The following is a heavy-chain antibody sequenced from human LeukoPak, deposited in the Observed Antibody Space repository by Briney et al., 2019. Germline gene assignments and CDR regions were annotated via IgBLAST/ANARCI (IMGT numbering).Heavy chain of an antibody. CDR2: ISAYNGNT. Sequence: ASVKVSCKASGYTFPSYFMHWVRQAPGQGLEWMGWISAYNGNTNYAQKLQGRVTMTTDTSTSTAYMELRSLRSDDTAVYYCAREGMAAAGTTVWGQGTLVTVSS. CDR3: AREGMAAAGTTV. D-gene: IGHD6-13*01. V-gene: IGHV1-18*04. CDR1: GYTFPSYF. J-gene: IGHJ4*02.